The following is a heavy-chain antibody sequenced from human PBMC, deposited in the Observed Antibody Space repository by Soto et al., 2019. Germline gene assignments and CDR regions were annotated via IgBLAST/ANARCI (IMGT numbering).Heavy chain of an antibody. CDR1: GFTFSFYT. CDR3: VREGGDLRGSGIFDY. D-gene: IGHD6-19*01. CDR2: ISRGGSSI. V-gene: IGHV3-48*01. J-gene: IGHJ4*02. Sequence: EPQLVESGGGLVQPGGSLRLSCAASGFTFSFYTMNWVRQTPGKGLEWLAYISRGGSSIYYADSVKGRFTVSRDNANSSLSLQLNGVRGVDTAVYYCVREGGDLRGSGIFDYWGQGTLVTVSS.